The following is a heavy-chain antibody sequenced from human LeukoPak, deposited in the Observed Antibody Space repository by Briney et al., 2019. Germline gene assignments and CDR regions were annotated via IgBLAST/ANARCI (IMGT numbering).Heavy chain of an antibody. D-gene: IGHD5-12*01. J-gene: IGHJ4*02. CDR2: ISSDSGAI. V-gene: IGHV3-48*01. Sequence: GGSLRLSCAASGFTFSTYMMNWVRQAPGKGLEWLSYISSDSGAIYYADSVKARFTISRDNAQKSLYLQMNNLRVEDTAVYSCVREVAYWGQGALVTVSS. CDR1: GFTFSTYM. CDR3: VREVAY.